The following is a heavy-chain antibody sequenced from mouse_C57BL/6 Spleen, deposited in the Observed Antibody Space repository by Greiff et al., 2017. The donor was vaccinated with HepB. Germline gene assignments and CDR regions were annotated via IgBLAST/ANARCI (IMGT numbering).Heavy chain of an antibody. V-gene: IGHV5-9-1*02. D-gene: IGHD2-5*01. CDR1: GFTFSSYA. CDR3: TREYSNLAWFAY. CDR2: ISSGGDYI. J-gene: IGHJ3*01. Sequence: EVMLVESGEGLVKPGGSLKLSCAASGFTFSSYAMSWVRQTPEKRLEWVAYISSGGDYIYYADTVKGRFTISRDNARNTLYLQMSSLKSEDTAMYYCTREYSNLAWFAYWGQGTLVTVSA.